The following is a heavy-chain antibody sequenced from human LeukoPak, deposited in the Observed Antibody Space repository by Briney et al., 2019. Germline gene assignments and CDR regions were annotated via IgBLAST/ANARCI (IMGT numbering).Heavy chain of an antibody. D-gene: IGHD3-22*01. J-gene: IGHJ4*02. V-gene: IGHV1-18*01. CDR3: ARDPPTYYYDSSGRTFDY. CDR2: ISAYNGNT. Sequence: ASVKVSCKASGYTFTSYGISRVRQAPGQGLEWMGWISAYNGNTNYAQKLQGRVTMTTDTSTSTAYMELRSLRSDDTAVYYCARDPPTYYYDSSGRTFDYWGQGTLVTVSS. CDR1: GYTFTSYG.